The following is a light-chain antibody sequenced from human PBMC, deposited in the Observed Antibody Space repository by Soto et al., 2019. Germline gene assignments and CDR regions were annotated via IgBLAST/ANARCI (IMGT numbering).Light chain of an antibody. V-gene: IGKV1-27*01. CDR1: QGISNF. CDR2: AAS. Sequence: DIQMTHSPSSLSASVGDRVTITCRARQGISNFLAWYQQKPGKVPTLLIYAASTLQSGVPSRFSGSGSGTDFTLTISSLQPEDVATYYCQKYNSAPWTFGQVNKVEIK. J-gene: IGKJ1*01. CDR3: QKYNSAPWT.